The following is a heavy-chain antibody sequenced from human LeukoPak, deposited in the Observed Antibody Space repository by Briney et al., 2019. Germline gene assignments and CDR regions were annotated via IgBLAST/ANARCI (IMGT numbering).Heavy chain of an antibody. V-gene: IGHV5-51*01. CDR2: IYLGDSDI. J-gene: IGHJ4*02. D-gene: IGHD4-17*01. Sequence: HGESLKISCKGSGNSFTNYWIGWVRQMPGKGLECMGIIYLGDSDIRYSPSFQGQVTISADKSISTAYLQWSSLKASDTAMYYCARHYDYGDSGGDYWGQGTLITVSS. CDR1: GNSFTNYW. CDR3: ARHYDYGDSGGDY.